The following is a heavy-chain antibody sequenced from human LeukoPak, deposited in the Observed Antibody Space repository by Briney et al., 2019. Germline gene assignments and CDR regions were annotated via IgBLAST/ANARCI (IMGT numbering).Heavy chain of an antibody. D-gene: IGHD2/OR15-2a*01. CDR2: INHSGST. Sequence: SETLSLTCTVSGGSVSSGSFYWSWIRQPPGKGLEWIGEINHSGSTNYNPSLKSRVTISVDTSKNQFSLKLSSVTAADTAVYYCARVRGFLQGWFDPWGQGTLVTVSS. CDR1: GGSVSSGSFY. J-gene: IGHJ5*02. CDR3: ARVRGFLQGWFDP. V-gene: IGHV4-39*07.